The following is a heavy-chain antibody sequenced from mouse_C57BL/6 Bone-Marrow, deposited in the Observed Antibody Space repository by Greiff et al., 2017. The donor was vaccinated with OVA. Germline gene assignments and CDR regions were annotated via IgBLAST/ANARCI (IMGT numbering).Heavy chain of an antibody. J-gene: IGHJ3*01. CDR2: IYPRSGNN. CDR3: ARWAVVEGNAY. D-gene: IGHD1-1*01. Sequence: VQLQESGAELARPGASVKLSCKASGYTFTSYGISWVKQRPGQGLEWIGEIYPRSGNNYYNEKFKGKATLTADKSSSTAYMELRSLTSEDAAVYFCARWAVVEGNAYWGQGTLVTVSA. V-gene: IGHV1-81*01. CDR1: GYTFTSYG.